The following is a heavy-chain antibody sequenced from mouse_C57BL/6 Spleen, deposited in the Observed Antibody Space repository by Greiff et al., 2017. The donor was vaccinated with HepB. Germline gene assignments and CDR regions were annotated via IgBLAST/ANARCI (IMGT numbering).Heavy chain of an antibody. Sequence: EVMLVESGGGLVQPGGSLKLSCAASGFTFSDYYMYWVRQTPEKRLEWVAYISNGGGSTYYPDTVKGRFTISRDNAKNTLYLQMSRLKSEDTAMYYCARLGTVVPFDYWGQGTTLTVSS. CDR1: GFTFSDYY. CDR2: ISNGGGST. D-gene: IGHD1-1*01. J-gene: IGHJ2*01. CDR3: ARLGTVVPFDY. V-gene: IGHV5-12*01.